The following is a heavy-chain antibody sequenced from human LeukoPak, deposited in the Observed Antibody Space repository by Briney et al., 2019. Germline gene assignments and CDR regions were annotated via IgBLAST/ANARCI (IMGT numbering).Heavy chain of an antibody. CDR3: ARHDAGLVGYYYYGMDV. CDR1: GGSISSYY. J-gene: IGHJ6*02. Sequence: PSETLSLTCTVSGGSISSYYWSWIRQPPGKGLEWIGYIYYSGSTNYNPSLKSRVTISVDTSKNQFSLKLSSVTAANTAVYYCARHDAGLVGYYYYGMDVWGQGTTVTVSS. CDR2: IYYSGST. D-gene: IGHD2-15*01. V-gene: IGHV4-59*08.